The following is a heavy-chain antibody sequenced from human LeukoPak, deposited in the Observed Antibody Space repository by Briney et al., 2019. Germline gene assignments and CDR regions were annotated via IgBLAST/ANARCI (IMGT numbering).Heavy chain of an antibody. V-gene: IGHV3-30*14. CDR3: AREMGRYCSSTSCYALRY. J-gene: IGHJ4*02. CDR2: ISYDGSNK. Sequence: PGGSLRLSCAASGFTFSSYAMHWVRQAPGKGLEWVAVISYDGSNKYYADSVKGRFTISRDNSKNTLYLQMNSLRAEDTAVYYCAREMGRYCSSTSCYALRYWGQGTLVTVSS. CDR1: GFTFSSYA. D-gene: IGHD2-2*01.